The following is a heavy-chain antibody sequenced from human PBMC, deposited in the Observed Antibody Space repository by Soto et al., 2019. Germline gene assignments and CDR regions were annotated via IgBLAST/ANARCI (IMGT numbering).Heavy chain of an antibody. CDR2: IIPIFGTA. D-gene: IGHD3-22*01. CDR1: GGTLSSYA. CDR3: ASLYYYDSTGYYYTRGYFDY. J-gene: IGHJ4*02. Sequence: SVKVSCKASGGTLSSYAIRWVRQAPGQGLEWMGGIIPIFGTANYAQKFQGRVTITADESTSTAYMELSSLRSEDTAVYYCASLYYYDSTGYYYTRGYFDYWGQGTLVTVSS. V-gene: IGHV1-69*13.